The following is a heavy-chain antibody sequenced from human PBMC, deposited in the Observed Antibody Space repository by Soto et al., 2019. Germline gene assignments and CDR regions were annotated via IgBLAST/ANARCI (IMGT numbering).Heavy chain of an antibody. CDR1: GFSFGSYA. J-gene: IGHJ4*02. Sequence: GGSLRLSCAASGFSFGSYALSWVRQAPGKGLEWVSTISGSDGKTFYADAVKGRFSISRDTSQNTLYLQMNSLRADDTAIYYCARRSYHNYCGEGTRVT. CDR2: ISGSDGKT. V-gene: IGHV3-23*01. D-gene: IGHD3-10*01. CDR3: ARRSYHNY.